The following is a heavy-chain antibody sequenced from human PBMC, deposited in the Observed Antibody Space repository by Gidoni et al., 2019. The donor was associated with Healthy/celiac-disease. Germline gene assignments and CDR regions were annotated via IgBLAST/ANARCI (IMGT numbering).Heavy chain of an antibody. D-gene: IGHD2-2*01. CDR3: ARDRIVVVPAAPPDYYYYYGMDV. V-gene: IGHV3-21*01. Sequence: RLSCAASGFTFSSYSMNWVRQAPGKGLEWVSSISSSSSYIYYADSVKGRFTISRDNAKNSLYLQMNSLRAEDTAVYYCARDRIVVVPAAPPDYYYYYGMDVWGQGTTVTVSS. CDR1: GFTFSSYS. CDR2: ISSSSSYI. J-gene: IGHJ6*02.